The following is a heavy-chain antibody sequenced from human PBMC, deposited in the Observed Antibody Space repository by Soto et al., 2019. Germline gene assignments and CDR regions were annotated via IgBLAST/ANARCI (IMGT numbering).Heavy chain of an antibody. CDR3: ARGASGTYKLDY. CDR2: VNFDGSTT. Sequence: EVQLVESGGGLLQPGGSLRLSCAASGFTFSSHWMHWVRQSPGKGLVWVSRVNFDGSTTNYADSVKGRLTISRDNAKNTVYVQMNSLRAEDTAVYYCARGASGTYKLDYWGQGTLVTVSS. J-gene: IGHJ4*02. D-gene: IGHD3-10*01. V-gene: IGHV3-74*01. CDR1: GFTFSSHW.